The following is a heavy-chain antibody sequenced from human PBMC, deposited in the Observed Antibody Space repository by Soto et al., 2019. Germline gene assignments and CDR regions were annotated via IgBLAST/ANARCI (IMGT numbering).Heavy chain of an antibody. Sequence: GGSLRLSCAASGFTFNNYGMHWVRQAPGKGLEWVAVIWYDASHKYYADSVKGRFTTSRDNSKNTLYLQMSSLRGEDTAVYYCARDKTFGGTIGSAFDSWGQGTLVTVSS. CDR1: GFTFNNYG. V-gene: IGHV3-33*01. CDR3: ARDKTFGGTIGSAFDS. J-gene: IGHJ4*02. D-gene: IGHD3-16*01. CDR2: IWYDASHK.